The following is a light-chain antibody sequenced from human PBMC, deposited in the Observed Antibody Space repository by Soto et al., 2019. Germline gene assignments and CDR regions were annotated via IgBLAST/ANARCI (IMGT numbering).Light chain of an antibody. CDR2: DAA. V-gene: IGKV3-11*01. Sequence: EIVLTQSPATLSLSLGERATLSCRASQSVSTYLAWYQHKPGQAPRLLIYDAAKRATGIPARFSGSGSGTDFTLTISSRAHEDFAIYYCQQRSNRPPLTFGGGTKVEIK. CDR3: QQRSNRPPLT. J-gene: IGKJ4*01. CDR1: QSVSTY.